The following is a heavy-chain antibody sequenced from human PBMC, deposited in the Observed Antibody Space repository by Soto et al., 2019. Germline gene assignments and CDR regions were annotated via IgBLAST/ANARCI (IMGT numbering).Heavy chain of an antibody. CDR3: AKDRGNHGPGVY. J-gene: IGHJ4*02. D-gene: IGHD3-10*01. V-gene: IGHV3-30*18. CDR1: GFTFSSYG. Sequence: GGSLRLSCAASGFTFSSYGMHWVRQAPGKGLEWVAVISYDGSNKYYADSVKGRFTISRDNSKNTLYLQMNSLRAEDTAVYYCAKDRGNHGPGVYWGQGTLVTVSS. CDR2: ISYDGSNK.